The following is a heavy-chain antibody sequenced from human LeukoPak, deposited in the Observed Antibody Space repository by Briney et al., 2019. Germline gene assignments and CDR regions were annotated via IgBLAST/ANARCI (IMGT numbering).Heavy chain of an antibody. CDR2: IIPIFGTA. CDR3: ARDGYCSGGSCYGGIYYYYYMDV. V-gene: IGHV1-69*05. Sequence: SVKVSCKDSGCTFSSYAISWVRQAPGQGLEWMGGIIPIFGTANYAQKFQGRVTITTDESTSTAYMELSCLRSEDTAVYYCARDGYCSGGSCYGGIYYYYYMDVWGKGTTVTVSS. CDR1: GCTFSSYA. J-gene: IGHJ6*03. D-gene: IGHD2-15*01.